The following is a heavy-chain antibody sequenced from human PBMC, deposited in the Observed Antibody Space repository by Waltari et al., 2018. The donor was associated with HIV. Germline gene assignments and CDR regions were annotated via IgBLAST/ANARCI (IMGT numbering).Heavy chain of an antibody. D-gene: IGHD6-13*01. V-gene: IGHV4-31*03. CDR2: IYYSGGT. J-gene: IGHJ6*02. CDR1: GGSISSGGYY. CDR3: ARDATVIADNYYYYGMDV. Sequence: QVQLQESGPGLVKPSQTLSLTCPVSGGSISSGGYYWSWIRQHPGKGLEWIGYIYYSGGTYYNPTLKSRVTISVDTSKNQFSLKLSSVTAADTAVYYCARDATVIADNYYYYGMDVWGQGTTVTVSS.